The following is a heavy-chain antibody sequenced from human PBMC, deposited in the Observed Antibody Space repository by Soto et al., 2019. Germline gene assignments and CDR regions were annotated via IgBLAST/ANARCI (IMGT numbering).Heavy chain of an antibody. J-gene: IGHJ4*02. CDR2: IIPIFGTA. CDR1: GGTFSSYA. V-gene: IGHV1-69*13. D-gene: IGHD1-26*01. Sequence: SVKVSCKASGGTFSSYAVSWARQAPGQGLEWMGGIIPIFGTANYAQKFQGRVTITADESTSTAYMELSSLRSEDTAVYYCARGSVGATRGIFDYWGQGTLVTVSS. CDR3: ARGSVGATRGIFDY.